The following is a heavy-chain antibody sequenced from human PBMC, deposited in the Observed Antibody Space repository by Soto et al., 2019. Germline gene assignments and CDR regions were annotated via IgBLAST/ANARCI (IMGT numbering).Heavy chain of an antibody. CDR2: INSDGSST. V-gene: IGHV3-74*01. Sequence: EVQLVESGGGLVQPGGSLRLSCAASGFTFSSYWMHWVHQAPGKGLVWVSRINSDGSSTSYADSVKGRFTISRDNAKNTLYQQMNSLRAEDTAVYYCASEGSGWYGRYNWFDPWGQGTLVTVSS. D-gene: IGHD6-19*01. CDR1: GFTFSSYW. CDR3: ASEGSGWYGRYNWFDP. J-gene: IGHJ5*02.